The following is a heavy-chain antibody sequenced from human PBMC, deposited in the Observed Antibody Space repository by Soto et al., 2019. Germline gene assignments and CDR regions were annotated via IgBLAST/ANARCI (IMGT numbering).Heavy chain of an antibody. D-gene: IGHD3-22*01. CDR2: ISGTGGST. Sequence: GGSLRLSCAASGFTFTSYAMSWVRQAPGKGLEWVSTISGTGGSTYYPDSVKGRFTISRDNSKNTVYLQMNSLRAEDAAVYYCAKEMTSGYYLFDYWGQGTPVTVSS. V-gene: IGHV3-23*01. CDR3: AKEMTSGYYLFDY. J-gene: IGHJ4*02. CDR1: GFTFTSYA.